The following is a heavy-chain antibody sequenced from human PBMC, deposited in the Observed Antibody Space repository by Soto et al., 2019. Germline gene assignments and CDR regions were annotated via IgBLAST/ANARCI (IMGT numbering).Heavy chain of an antibody. J-gene: IGHJ6*02. CDR1: GFTFSSYG. V-gene: IGHV3-30*18. Sequence: QVQLVESGGGVVQPGRSLRLSCAASGFTFSSYGMHWDRQAPGKGLEWVAVISYDGSNKYYADSVKGRFTISRDNSKNTLYLQMNSLRAEDTAVYYCAKDVVVGATPGLGDYYYYYGMDVWGQGTTVTVSS. CDR2: ISYDGSNK. D-gene: IGHD1-26*01. CDR3: AKDVVVGATPGLGDYYYYYGMDV.